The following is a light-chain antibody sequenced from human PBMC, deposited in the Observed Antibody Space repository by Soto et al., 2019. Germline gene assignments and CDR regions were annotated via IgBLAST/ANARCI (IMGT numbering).Light chain of an antibody. CDR3: QQRSNWFVT. J-gene: IGKJ1*01. Sequence: EIVLTQSPATLSLSPGERATLSCRASQSVSSYLAWYQQKPGQAPRLLIYDASNRATGIPARFSGSGSGTDFTLTISSLEPEDFAVYYCQQRSNWFVTFGQGTKVDIK. V-gene: IGKV3-11*01. CDR2: DAS. CDR1: QSVSSY.